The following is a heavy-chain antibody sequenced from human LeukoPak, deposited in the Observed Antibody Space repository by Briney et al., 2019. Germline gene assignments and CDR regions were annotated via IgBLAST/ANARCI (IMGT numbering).Heavy chain of an antibody. Sequence: GGSLRLSCAASGFTFSSYSMNWVRQAPGKGLEWVSSISSSSSYIYYADSVKGRLTISRDNAKNSLYLQMNSLRAEDTAVYYCARDRYCSSTSCYRSPSYYYYYMDVWGKGTTVTVSS. CDR1: GFTFSSYS. J-gene: IGHJ6*03. D-gene: IGHD2-2*01. CDR2: ISSSSSYI. V-gene: IGHV3-21*01. CDR3: ARDRYCSSTSCYRSPSYYYYYMDV.